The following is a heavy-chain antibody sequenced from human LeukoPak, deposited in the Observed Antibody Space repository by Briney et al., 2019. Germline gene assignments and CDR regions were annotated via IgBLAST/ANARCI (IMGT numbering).Heavy chain of an antibody. CDR2: IYTSGST. V-gene: IGHV4-61*02. Sequence: SQTLSLTCTVSGGSISSGSYYWSWIRQPAGKGLEWIGRIYTSGSTNYNPSLKSRVTISVDTSKNQFSLKLSFVTAADTAVYYCARDFSYGYFDYWGQGTLVTVSS. CDR1: GGSISSGSYY. CDR3: ARDFSYGYFDY. J-gene: IGHJ4*02. D-gene: IGHD5-18*01.